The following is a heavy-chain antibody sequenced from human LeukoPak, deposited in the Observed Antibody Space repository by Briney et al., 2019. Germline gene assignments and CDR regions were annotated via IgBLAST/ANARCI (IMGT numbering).Heavy chain of an antibody. CDR1: GDSISSYY. D-gene: IGHD3-22*01. V-gene: IGHV4-4*07. CDR3: ARVYYYDSSGYVFYYFDY. Sequence: SETLSLTCTVSGDSISSYYWSWVRQPAGKGLEWIGRIHPSGSTNYNPSLKSRVTLSVDTSKNQFSLKLSSVTAADTAVYYCARVYYYDSSGYVFYYFDYWGQGTLVTVSS. CDR2: IHPSGST. J-gene: IGHJ4*02.